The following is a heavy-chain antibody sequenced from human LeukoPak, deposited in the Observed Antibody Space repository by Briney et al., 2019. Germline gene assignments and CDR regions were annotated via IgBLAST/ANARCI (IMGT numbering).Heavy chain of an antibody. Sequence: SGGSLRLSCAASGFTFSCYAMSWVRQAPGKGLEWVSGIRGSGDNTYYADSVKGRFTISRDNSKNTLYVQVNSLGTEDTAAYYCAKGSYYDSSGSFYFDYWGQGTLVTVSS. CDR3: AKGSYYDSSGSFYFDY. V-gene: IGHV3-23*01. D-gene: IGHD3-22*01. CDR2: IRGSGDNT. J-gene: IGHJ4*02. CDR1: GFTFSCYA.